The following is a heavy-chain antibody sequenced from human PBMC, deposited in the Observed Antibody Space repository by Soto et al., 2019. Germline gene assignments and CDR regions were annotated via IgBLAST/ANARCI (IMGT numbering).Heavy chain of an antibody. J-gene: IGHJ4*02. CDR3: ARQSRRNGCPGN. CDR2: IYCGGST. CDR1: GGSISSGGYY. D-gene: IGHD6-19*01. V-gene: IGHV4-31*03. Sequence: QVQLQESGPGLVKPSQTLSLTCTVSGGSISSGGYYWSWIRQHPGKGPEWIGYIYCGGSTYYNPSLESRVTISVDTSKNQFSLKLSSVPAADTAVYYCARQSRRNGCPGNWGQGTLVTVSS.